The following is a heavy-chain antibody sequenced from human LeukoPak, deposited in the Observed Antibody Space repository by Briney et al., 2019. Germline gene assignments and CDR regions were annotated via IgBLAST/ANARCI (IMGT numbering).Heavy chain of an antibody. D-gene: IGHD2-21*02. V-gene: IGHV3-72*01. CDR2: TRSKPYSYTT. CDR3: VRSVTASTTGEI. J-gene: IGHJ3*02. CDR1: GFTFSDHS. Sequence: HPGGSLRLSCATSGFTFSDHSMDWVRQAPGKGLEWVGRTRSKPYSYTTQYAASVKVRFTISRDDSKNSLYHQMNSLKPEDTAVYYCVRSVTASTTGEIWGQGTTVTVSS.